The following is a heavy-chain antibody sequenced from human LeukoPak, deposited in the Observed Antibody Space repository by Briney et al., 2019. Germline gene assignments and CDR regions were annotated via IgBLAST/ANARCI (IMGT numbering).Heavy chain of an antibody. V-gene: IGHV4-34*01. CDR2: INNSGST. J-gene: IGHJ5*02. CDR1: GGSFSGYY. Sequence: SETLSLTCAVYGGSFSGYYWSWIRQPPGKGLEWIGEINNSGSTNYNPSLKSRVTISVDTSKNQFSLKLSSVTAADTAVYYCARGNTRETGIAAAGLWFDPWGQGTLVTVSS. D-gene: IGHD6-13*01. CDR3: ARGNTRETGIAAAGLWFDP.